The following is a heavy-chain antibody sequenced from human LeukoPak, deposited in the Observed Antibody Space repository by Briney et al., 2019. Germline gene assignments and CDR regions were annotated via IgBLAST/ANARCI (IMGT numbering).Heavy chain of an antibody. V-gene: IGHV1-8*02. CDR2: MNPNSGNT. Sequence: ASVKVSCKASGYTFTSYGISWVRQATGQGLEWMGWMNPNSGNTGYAQKFQGRVTMTRNTSISTAYMELSSLRSEDTAVYYCAREMDDFWSGPQTRYYYYGMDVWGQGTTVTVSS. CDR3: AREMDDFWSGPQTRYYYYGMDV. J-gene: IGHJ6*02. CDR1: GYTFTSYG. D-gene: IGHD3-3*01.